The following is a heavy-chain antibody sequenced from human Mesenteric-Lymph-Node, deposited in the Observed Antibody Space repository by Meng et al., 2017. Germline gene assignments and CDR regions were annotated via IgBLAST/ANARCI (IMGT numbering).Heavy chain of an antibody. D-gene: IGHD2-2*01. V-gene: IGHV3-7*03. CDR3: VRGSTPAN. CDR1: GFTFSSYE. J-gene: IGHJ4*02. Sequence: GESLKISCAASGFTFSSYEMNWVRQAPGKGLEWVAHIKEDGRDKYYIDSVKGRFTVSRDNAKNSLYLQMNSLRGEDTAIYYCVRGSTPANWGQGTLVTVSS. CDR2: IKEDGRDK.